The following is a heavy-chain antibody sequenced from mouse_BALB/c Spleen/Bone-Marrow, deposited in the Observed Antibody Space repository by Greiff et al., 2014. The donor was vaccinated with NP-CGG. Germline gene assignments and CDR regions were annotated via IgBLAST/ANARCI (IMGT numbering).Heavy chain of an antibody. V-gene: IGHV1-37*01. D-gene: IGHD2-3*01. CDR2: INPFNGDT. CDR3: GRWGDGYYYAVDY. Sequence: ESGPDLVRPGASVKLSCKASGYSFTGYFLNWVRQSHGKSLEWIGRINPFNGDTFYNQKFKGKATLTVDKSPTTAHMELLSLTSEDSAVYYCGRWGDGYYYAVDYWGQGTSVTVSS. J-gene: IGHJ4*01. CDR1: GYSFTGYF.